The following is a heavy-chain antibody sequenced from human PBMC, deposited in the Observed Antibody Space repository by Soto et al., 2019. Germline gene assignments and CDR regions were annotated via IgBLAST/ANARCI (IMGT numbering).Heavy chain of an antibody. J-gene: IGHJ6*03. CDR2: IIPILGIA. D-gene: IGHD3-10*01. CDR1: GGTFSSYT. Sequence: SVKVSCKASGGTFSSYTISWVRQAPGQGLEWMGRIIPILGIANYAQKFQGRVTITADKSTSTAYMELSSLRSEDTAVYYCARSGASHYYGPGSIKYSYMDVWGKGTTVTVSS. CDR3: ARSGASHYYGPGSIKYSYMDV. V-gene: IGHV1-69*02.